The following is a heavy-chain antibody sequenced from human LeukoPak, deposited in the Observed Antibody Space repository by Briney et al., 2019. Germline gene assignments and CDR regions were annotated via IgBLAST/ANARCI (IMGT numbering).Heavy chain of an antibody. V-gene: IGHV3-33*01. Sequence: GRSLRLSCAASGFTFSSYGMHWVRQAPGKWLEWLVVIWYAESYKYYEDSVRGRFNISRDNSKNTLYLQMNSLRDEDTAVYYCARAGTIAAAGKGAEAFDIWGQGTMVTVSS. CDR1: GFTFSSYG. CDR2: IWYAESYK. J-gene: IGHJ3*02. D-gene: IGHD6-13*01. CDR3: ARAGTIAAAGKGAEAFDI.